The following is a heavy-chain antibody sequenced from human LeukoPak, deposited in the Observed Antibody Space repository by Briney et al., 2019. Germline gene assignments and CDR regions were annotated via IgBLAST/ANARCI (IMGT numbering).Heavy chain of an antibody. Sequence: GGSLRLSCAASGFTFSSYAMSWVRQAPGKGLDWFSAISGSGGSTYYADSVKGRFTISRDNSKNTLYLQMNSLRAEDTAVYYCAKSLNWNLNAFDIWGQGTMVTVSS. J-gene: IGHJ3*02. CDR2: ISGSGGST. D-gene: IGHD1-1*01. V-gene: IGHV3-23*01. CDR3: AKSLNWNLNAFDI. CDR1: GFTFSSYA.